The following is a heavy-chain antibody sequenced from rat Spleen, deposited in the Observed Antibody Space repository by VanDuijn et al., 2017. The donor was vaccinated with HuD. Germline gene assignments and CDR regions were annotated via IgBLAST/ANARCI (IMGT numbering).Heavy chain of an antibody. CDR1: GFTFSNYY. J-gene: IGHJ1*01. V-gene: IGHV5-7*01. Sequence: EVQLVESGGGLVQPGRSLKLSCAASGFTFSNYYMAWVRQVPKKGLEWVATISYDGTITYYRDSVKGRFTTSRDNAKSTLYLQMDSLRSEDMATYYCARHAYYDGYYHWYFDLWGPGTMVTVSS. D-gene: IGHD1-12*03. CDR2: ISYDGTIT. CDR3: ARHAYYDGYYHWYFDL.